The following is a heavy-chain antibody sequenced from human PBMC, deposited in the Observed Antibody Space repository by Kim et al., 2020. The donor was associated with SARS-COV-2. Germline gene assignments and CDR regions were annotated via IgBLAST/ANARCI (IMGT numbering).Heavy chain of an antibody. V-gene: IGHV3-11*06. CDR2: ISSSSSYT. D-gene: IGHD3-10*01. CDR1: GFTFSDYY. CDR3: AREVYYGSGSYPILFGRYFDY. J-gene: IGHJ4*02. Sequence: GGSLRLSCAASGFTFSDYYMSWIRQAPGKGLEWVSYISSSSSYTNYADSVKGRFTISRDNAKNSLYLQMNSLRAEDTAVYYCAREVYYGSGSYPILFGRYFDYWGQGTLVTVSS.